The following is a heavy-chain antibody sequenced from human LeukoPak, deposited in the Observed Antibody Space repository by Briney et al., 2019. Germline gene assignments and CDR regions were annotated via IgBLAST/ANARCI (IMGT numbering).Heavy chain of an antibody. D-gene: IGHD3-16*01. CDR2: IHSDGST. CDR1: GFTVSRHY. Sequence: PGGSLRLSCAASGFTVSRHYMSWVRQAPGKGLEWISVIHSDGSTDSADSVKGRFTISRDNSKNTVYLQMKSLRPGDTAVYYCARDDSTSEVYYYAMDVWGEGTTVTVSS. J-gene: IGHJ6*03. V-gene: IGHV3-53*01. CDR3: ARDDSTSEVYYYAMDV.